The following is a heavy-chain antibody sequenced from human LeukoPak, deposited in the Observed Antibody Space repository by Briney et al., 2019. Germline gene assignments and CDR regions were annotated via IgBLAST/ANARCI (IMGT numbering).Heavy chain of an antibody. V-gene: IGHV4-38-2*02. Sequence: PSETLSLTCTVSGYSITSGYDWGWIRQPPGKGLEWIASIYYRRTTYYNPSLKSRVTISINTSTNQLSLKLNFVTAADTAVYYCARDRGGYTYSHDYWGQGTLVTVSS. CDR1: GYSITSGYD. J-gene: IGHJ4*02. D-gene: IGHD5-18*01. CDR3: ARDRGGYTYSHDY. CDR2: IYYRRTT.